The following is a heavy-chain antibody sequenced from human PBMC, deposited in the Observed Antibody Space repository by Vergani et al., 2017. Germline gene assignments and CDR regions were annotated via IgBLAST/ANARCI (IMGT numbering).Heavy chain of an antibody. CDR1: GFTFSTYD. J-gene: IGHJ6*02. CDR3: AKDHRMQDYYYYGMDV. Sequence: EVQLVESGGGLVQPGGSLRLSCAASGFTFSTYDMHWVRQATGKGLEWVSAIGTAGDTYYPGSVKGRFTISRDNSKNSLYLQMNSLRTEDTALYYCAKDHRMQDYYYYGMDVWGQGTTVTVSS. CDR2: IGTAGDT. V-gene: IGHV3-13*01.